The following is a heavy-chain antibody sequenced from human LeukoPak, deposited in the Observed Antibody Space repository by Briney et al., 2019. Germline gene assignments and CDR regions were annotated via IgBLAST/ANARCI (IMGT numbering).Heavy chain of an antibody. J-gene: IGHJ5*02. CDR3: TRGVQLERRYYNWFDP. CDR2: ISPSRGST. CDR1: GYTFTSYY. Sequence: ASVKVSCKASGYTFTSYYIHWVRQAPGQGLEWMGMISPSRGSTSSAQKFQGGLTMTRDTSTSTVYMELSSLRSEDTAVYYCTRGVQLERRYYNWFDPWGQGTLVTVSS. D-gene: IGHD1-1*01. V-gene: IGHV1-46*01.